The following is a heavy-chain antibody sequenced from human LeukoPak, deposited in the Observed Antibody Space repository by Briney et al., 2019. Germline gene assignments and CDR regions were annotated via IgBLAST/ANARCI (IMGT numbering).Heavy chain of an antibody. D-gene: IGHD1-14*01. V-gene: IGHV1-46*01. CDR2: IIPILGIA. J-gene: IGHJ4*02. CDR1: GYTFTGYY. CDR3: ARDNNDSPEDY. Sequence: ASVNVSCKASGYTFTGYYMHWVRQAPGQGLEWMGRIIPILGIANYAQKFQGRVTMTRDTSTSTVYMELSSLRSEDTAVYYCARDNNDSPEDYWGQGTLVTVSS.